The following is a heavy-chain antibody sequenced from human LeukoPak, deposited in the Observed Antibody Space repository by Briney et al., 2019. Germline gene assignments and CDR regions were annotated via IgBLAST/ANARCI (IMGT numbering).Heavy chain of an antibody. D-gene: IGHD2/OR15-2a*01. CDR1: GASISGSGYY. Sequence: SETLSLTCAVSGASISGSGYYLGWIRQPPGKGLEWIGNIYYTGNTYYNASLQSRVTISIDTSKKQFSLSLTSVTAADTAVYYCARDIYDGIKYYYFDYWGQGTLVTVSS. J-gene: IGHJ4*02. CDR3: ARDIYDGIKYYYFDY. V-gene: IGHV4-39*07. CDR2: IYYTGNT.